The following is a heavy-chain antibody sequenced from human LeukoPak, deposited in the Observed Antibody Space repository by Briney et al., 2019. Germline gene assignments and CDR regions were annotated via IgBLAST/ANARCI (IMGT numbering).Heavy chain of an antibody. CDR3: ARVGEPGVVRGVYDY. V-gene: IGHV3-23*01. D-gene: IGHD3-10*01. CDR1: GFTFSSYG. CDR2: ISGSGGST. Sequence: GGSLRLSCAASGFTFSSYGMHWVRQAPGKGLEWVSAISGSGGSTYYADSVKGRFTISRDNSKNTLYLQMNSLRAEDTAVYYCARVGEPGVVRGVYDYWGQGTLVTVSS. J-gene: IGHJ4*02.